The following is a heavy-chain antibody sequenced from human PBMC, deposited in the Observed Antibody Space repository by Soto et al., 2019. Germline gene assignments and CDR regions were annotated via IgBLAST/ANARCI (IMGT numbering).Heavy chain of an antibody. CDR2: FYYGGNS. J-gene: IGHJ6*02. D-gene: IGHD2-15*01. CDR1: RGSICSSSDD. V-gene: IGHV4-39*01. CDR3: ARHGRGNDVVKYYYYALDV. Sequence: HSGTPDLTCTVSRGSICSSSDDWGWLRKSPEKGLEWIGSFYYGGNSYYNPSLKGRVTISLATSRTQFSLKVSSVTAADTAVYYCARHGRGNDVVKYYYYALDVWGQGTTVTVSS.